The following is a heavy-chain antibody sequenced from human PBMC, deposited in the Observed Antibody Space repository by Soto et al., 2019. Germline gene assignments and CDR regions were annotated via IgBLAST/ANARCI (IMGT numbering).Heavy chain of an antibody. V-gene: IGHV3-23*01. D-gene: IGHD3-9*01. Sequence: GGSLRLPCAVSGFTFRNYAMSWVRQAPGKGLEWVAGITGTGNSISYSDSVRGRFTISRDNSENTLYLQMNSLRAEDTAVYWCAKTPNSRLLNSWGQGALVTVSS. J-gene: IGHJ4*02. CDR1: GFTFRNYA. CDR2: ITGTGNSI. CDR3: AKTPNSRLLNS.